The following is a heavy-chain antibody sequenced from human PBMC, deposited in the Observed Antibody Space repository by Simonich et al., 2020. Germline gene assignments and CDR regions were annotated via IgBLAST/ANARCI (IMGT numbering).Heavy chain of an antibody. CDR1: GFTFSSYE. Sequence: EVQLVESGGGLVQPGGSLRLSCAASGFTFSSYELNWVRQAPGKGREWVSYISSSGSTIYYADSVKGRFTISRDNAKNSLYLQMNSLRAEDTAVYYCARDGGSSAFDIWGQGTMVTVSS. D-gene: IGHD6-6*01. CDR2: ISSSGSTI. CDR3: ARDGGSSAFDI. V-gene: IGHV3-48*03. J-gene: IGHJ3*02.